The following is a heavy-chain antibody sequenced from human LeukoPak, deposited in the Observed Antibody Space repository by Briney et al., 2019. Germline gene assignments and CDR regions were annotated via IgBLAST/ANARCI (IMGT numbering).Heavy chain of an antibody. CDR3: AKDGAVCINGVCSNYGIDY. Sequence: PGRSLRLSCVASGFTFRSYGMHWVRQAPGKGLEWLTAISFDESDKYYVDSVKGRFTISRDNFKNILYLQMDSLRPEDTAVYYCAKDGAVCINGVCSNYGIDYWGQGTLVTISS. D-gene: IGHD2-8*01. CDR2: ISFDESDK. CDR1: GFTFRSYG. J-gene: IGHJ4*02. V-gene: IGHV3-30*18.